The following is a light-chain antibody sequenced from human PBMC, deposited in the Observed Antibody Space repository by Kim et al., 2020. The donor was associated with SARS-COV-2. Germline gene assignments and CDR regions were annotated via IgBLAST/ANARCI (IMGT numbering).Light chain of an antibody. CDR1: QSVSSK. CDR3: QQYNDWLGT. V-gene: IGKV3-15*01. Sequence: EIVMTQSPATMSLSPGERATLSCRASQSVSSKVAWYQQKPGQAPRLLIYSESTRATGVPARFSGSGSGTEFTLTISSLQSEDFAVYYCQQYNDWLGTFGQGTKVDIK. J-gene: IGKJ1*01. CDR2: SES.